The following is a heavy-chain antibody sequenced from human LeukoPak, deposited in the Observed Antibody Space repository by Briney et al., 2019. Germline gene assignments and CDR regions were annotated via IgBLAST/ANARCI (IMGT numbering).Heavy chain of an antibody. Sequence: SETLSLTCTVSGGSISSYYWSWIRQPPGKGLEWIGYIYYSGSTNYNPSLKSRVTISVDTSKNQFSLKLSSVTAADTAVYYCARDRRLRPFLDAFDIWGQGTMVTVSS. CDR2: IYYSGST. J-gene: IGHJ3*02. V-gene: IGHV4-59*01. D-gene: IGHD4-17*01. CDR3: ARDRRLRPFLDAFDI. CDR1: GGSISSYY.